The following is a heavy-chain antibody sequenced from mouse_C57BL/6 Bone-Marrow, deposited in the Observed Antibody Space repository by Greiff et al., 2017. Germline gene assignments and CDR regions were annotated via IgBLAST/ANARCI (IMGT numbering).Heavy chain of an antibody. Sequence: EVQVVESGGGLVKPGGSLKLSCAASGFTFSSYTMSWVRQTPEKRLEWVATISGGGGNTYYPDSVKGRFTISRDNAKNTLYLQMSSLRSEDTALYYCARQQVWFDYWGQGTLVTVSA. V-gene: IGHV5-9*01. CDR1: GFTFSSYT. CDR3: ARQQVWFDY. CDR2: ISGGGGNT. J-gene: IGHJ3*01.